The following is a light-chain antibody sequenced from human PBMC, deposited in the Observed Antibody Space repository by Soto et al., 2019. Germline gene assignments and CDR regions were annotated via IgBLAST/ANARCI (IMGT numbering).Light chain of an antibody. CDR2: DNS. CDR1: SSNIGNNY. Sequence: QSVLTQPPSVSAAPGQKVTISCSGSSSNIGNNYVSWYQQLPGTAPKLLIYDNSKRPSGIPDRFSGSKSGTSATLGITGLQTGDEADYYCGTWDSSLSAGVLGGGTKLTVL. CDR3: GTWDSSLSAGV. V-gene: IGLV1-51*01. J-gene: IGLJ2*01.